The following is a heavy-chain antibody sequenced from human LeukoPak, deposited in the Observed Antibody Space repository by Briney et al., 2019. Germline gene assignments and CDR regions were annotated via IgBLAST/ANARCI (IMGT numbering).Heavy chain of an antibody. CDR3: ASGWGIYAFDV. V-gene: IGHV3-33*01. CDR2: IWYGGSNK. CDR1: GFTISSYG. D-gene: IGHD3-16*01. Sequence: PGGSLRLSCAASGFTISSYGMHWVRQAPGKGLEWVAVIWYGGSNKYYADSVKGRFTISRDNSKNTLYLQMNSLRAEDTAVYYCASGWGIYAFDVWGQGTMVTVSS. J-gene: IGHJ3*01.